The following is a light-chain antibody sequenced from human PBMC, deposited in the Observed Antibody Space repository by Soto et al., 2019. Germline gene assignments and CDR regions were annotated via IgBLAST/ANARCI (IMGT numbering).Light chain of an antibody. CDR1: SSDVGGYNY. CDR2: DVS. J-gene: IGLJ1*01. V-gene: IGLV2-14*01. CDR3: SSYTSSSTRV. Sequence: SALTQPASVSGSPGQSITISCTGTSSDVGGYNYVSWYQQHPGKAPKLMIYDVSNRPSGVSNRFSGSKSGNTASLTISGLQAVDEADYYCSSYTSSSTRVFGTGTKLTVL.